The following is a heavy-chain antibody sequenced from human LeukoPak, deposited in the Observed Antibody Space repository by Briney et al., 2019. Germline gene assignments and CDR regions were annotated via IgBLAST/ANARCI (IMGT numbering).Heavy chain of an antibody. Sequence: ETSETLSLTCTVSGYSISSGYYWGWIRQPPGKGLEWIGSIYHRGGTYYNPSLKSRVTISVDTSKNQFSLKLSSVTAADTAVYYCARRLGEGSSWPYYYYYYYMDVWGKGTTVTVSS. CDR1: GYSISSGYY. CDR2: IYHRGGT. J-gene: IGHJ6*03. CDR3: ARRLGEGSSWPYYYYYYYMDV. V-gene: IGHV4-38-2*02. D-gene: IGHD6-13*01.